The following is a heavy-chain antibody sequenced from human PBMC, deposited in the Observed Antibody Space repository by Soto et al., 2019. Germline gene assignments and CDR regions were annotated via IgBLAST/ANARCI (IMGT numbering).Heavy chain of an antibody. CDR2: ISHDGSNK. J-gene: IGHJ3*02. CDR1: GFTFSSYG. V-gene: IGHV3-30*18. Sequence: QVQLVESGGGVVQPGRSLRLSCAASGFTFSSYGIHWVRQTPGKGLEWVAVISHDGSNKYYADSVKGRFTISRDNSKNTPDLQMNSLSAVDTAVYYCAKDQAVAGYNAFDIWGQGTMVTVSS. CDR3: AKDQAVAGYNAFDI. D-gene: IGHD6-19*01.